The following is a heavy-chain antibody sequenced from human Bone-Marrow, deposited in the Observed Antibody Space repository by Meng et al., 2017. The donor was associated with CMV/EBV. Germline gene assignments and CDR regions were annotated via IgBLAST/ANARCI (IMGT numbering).Heavy chain of an antibody. CDR3: AVSYSGYPLAS. Sequence: SETLSLTCTVSGGSISSSSYYWGWIRQPPGKGLEWIGSIYYSGSTYYNPSLKSRVTISVDTSKNQFSLNLNFVAAADTAVYFCAVSYSGYPLASWGQGTLVTVS. D-gene: IGHD5-12*01. V-gene: IGHV4-39*01. CDR2: IYYSGST. J-gene: IGHJ5*02. CDR1: GGSISSSSYY.